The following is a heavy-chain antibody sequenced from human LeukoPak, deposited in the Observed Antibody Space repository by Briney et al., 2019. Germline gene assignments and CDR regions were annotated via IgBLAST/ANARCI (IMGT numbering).Heavy chain of an antibody. Sequence: GSLRLPCSASGFTFSSHWMHWVRQAPGKGLVWVSGISTDGSRPRYADSVNGRFTISRDNAKNTLYLQMNSLRAEDTAVYFCVRDGQGSTPLDYWGQGTLVTVSS. CDR3: VRDGQGSTPLDY. CDR2: ISTDGSRP. D-gene: IGHD2-15*01. V-gene: IGHV3-74*01. CDR1: GFTFSSHW. J-gene: IGHJ4*02.